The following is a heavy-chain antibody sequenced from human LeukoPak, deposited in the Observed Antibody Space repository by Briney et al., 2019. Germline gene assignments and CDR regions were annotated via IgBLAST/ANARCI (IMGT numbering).Heavy chain of an antibody. V-gene: IGHV4-4*07. Sequence: SETLSLTCTVSGGSISNYYWSWIRQPAGKGLEWIGRIYTDGSTNYNPSPKSRVTMSVDTSRNQFSLNLRSVTAADTALYYCARGGASSKWLDPWGQGTLVTVSS. CDR1: GGSISNYY. D-gene: IGHD2-15*01. CDR3: ARGGASSKWLDP. CDR2: IYTDGST. J-gene: IGHJ5*02.